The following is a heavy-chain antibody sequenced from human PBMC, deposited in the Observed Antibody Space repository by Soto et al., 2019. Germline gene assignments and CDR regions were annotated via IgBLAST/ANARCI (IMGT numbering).Heavy chain of an antibody. Sequence: QVQLVESGGGVVQPGRSLRLSCAASGFTFSSYGMHWVRQAPGKGLEWVAVIWYDGSNKYYADSVKGRFTISRDNSKNTLYLQMNSLRAEDTAVYYCARGAVTTNYSYGMDVWGQGTTVTVSS. J-gene: IGHJ6*02. D-gene: IGHD4-17*01. V-gene: IGHV3-33*01. CDR1: GFTFSSYG. CDR3: ARGAVTTNYSYGMDV. CDR2: IWYDGSNK.